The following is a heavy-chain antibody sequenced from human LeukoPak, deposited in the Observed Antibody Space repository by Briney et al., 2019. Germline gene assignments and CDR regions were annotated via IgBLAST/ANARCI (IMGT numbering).Heavy chain of an antibody. V-gene: IGHV4-34*01. Sequence: PSETLSLTCAVYGGSFSGYYWSWIRQPPGKGLEWIGEINHSGSTNYNPSLKSRVTISVDTSKNQFFLKLSSVTAADTAVYYCARVYDFWSGYLENWFDPWGQGTLVTVSS. CDR2: INHSGST. CDR1: GGSFSGYY. J-gene: IGHJ5*02. CDR3: ARVYDFWSGYLENWFDP. D-gene: IGHD3-3*01.